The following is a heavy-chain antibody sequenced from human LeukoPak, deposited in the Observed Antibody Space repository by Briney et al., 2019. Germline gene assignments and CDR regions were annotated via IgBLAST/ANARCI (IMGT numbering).Heavy chain of an antibody. J-gene: IGHJ1*01. CDR2: ISHTEGT. D-gene: IGHD3-9*01. Sequence: SETLSLTCAVYGGYFIGYYWSWIRQSPGKGLEWIGEISHTEGTRYNPSLESRVTMSVGTSENQLSLKLIFVTAADTAVYYCARIRCGHSGSVCYNHWGLGTLVTVSS. CDR3: ARIRCGHSGSVCYNH. V-gene: IGHV4-34*01. CDR1: GGYFIGYY.